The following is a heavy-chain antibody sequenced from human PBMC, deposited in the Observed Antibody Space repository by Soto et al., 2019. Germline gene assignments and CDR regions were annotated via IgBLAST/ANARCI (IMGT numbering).Heavy chain of an antibody. CDR3: ARGAVVVTAILPDY. J-gene: IGHJ4*02. V-gene: IGHV4-59*01. CDR2: VYNSGST. Sequence: KTSETLSLTCTVSGGSISSNYWTWIRQPPGKGLEWIGYVYNSGSTNYNPSLKSRVTISEDTSKSQFSLKLNSVTAGDTAVYYCARGAVVVTAILPDYWGQGILVTVSS. D-gene: IGHD2-21*02. CDR1: GGSISSNY.